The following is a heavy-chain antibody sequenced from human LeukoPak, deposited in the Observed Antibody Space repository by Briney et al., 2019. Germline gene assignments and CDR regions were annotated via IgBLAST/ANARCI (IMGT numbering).Heavy chain of an antibody. CDR3: AKEGGDWGEGYFDY. D-gene: IGHD7-27*01. Sequence: GGSLRLACAVSGFTFSDSYMSWNRQVQGKGLGWISYISSSGGTIYYADSEKGRFTISRENAKNSLDLQMNSRRAEDTAVYYCAKEGGDWGEGYFDYWLQETLVTVCS. CDR2: ISSSGGTI. J-gene: IGHJ4*02. V-gene: IGHV3-11*01. CDR1: GFTFSDSY.